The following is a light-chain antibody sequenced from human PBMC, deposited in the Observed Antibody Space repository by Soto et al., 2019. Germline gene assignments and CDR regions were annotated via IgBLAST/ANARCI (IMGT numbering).Light chain of an antibody. CDR2: DAS. V-gene: IGKV4-1*01. J-gene: IGKJ1*01. CDR3: QPYNSYSWT. CDR1: HSVLYSANNWNY. Sequence: DIVMTQSPDSLTVSLGERATINCKSSHSVLYSANNWNYLGWYQQKPGKAPTLLIYDASTLESGVTSRFSGSGFGTDFTLTISTLQPEDFGTYYCQPYNSYSWTVGPGTKVDIK.